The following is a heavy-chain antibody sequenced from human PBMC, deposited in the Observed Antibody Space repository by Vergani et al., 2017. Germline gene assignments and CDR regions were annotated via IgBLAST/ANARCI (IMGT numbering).Heavy chain of an antibody. CDR3: STYNVGASFS. V-gene: IGHV3-23*01. Sequence: EVHLLESGGGLVQSGGSLRLSCAASGFTFSNSAVSWVRQAPGRGLAWVSSISGPGLSTYYADSVKGRFSISRDNSKNTVFLQMHSLRAEDTAIYYCSTYNVGASFSWGPGTRVTVSS. J-gene: IGHJ4*02. CDR2: ISGPGLST. CDR1: GFTFSNSA. D-gene: IGHD5-24*01.